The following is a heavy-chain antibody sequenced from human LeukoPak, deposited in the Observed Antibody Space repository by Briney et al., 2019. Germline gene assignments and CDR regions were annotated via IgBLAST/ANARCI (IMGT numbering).Heavy chain of an antibody. CDR3: AKDLLSTMIVVLGAFDI. V-gene: IGHV3-53*01. J-gene: IGHJ3*02. D-gene: IGHD3-22*01. Sequence: GGSLRLSCAASEFIVSINYMTWVRQAPGKGLEWVSLIYSRGDTKYADSVKGRFSISRDNSKNTLYLQMNSLRAEDTAVYYCAKDLLSTMIVVLGAFDIWGQGTMVTVSS. CDR2: IYSRGDT. CDR1: EFIVSINY.